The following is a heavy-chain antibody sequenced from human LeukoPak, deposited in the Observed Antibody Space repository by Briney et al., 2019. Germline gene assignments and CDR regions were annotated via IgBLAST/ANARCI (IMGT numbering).Heavy chain of an antibody. V-gene: IGHV3-33*01. J-gene: IGHJ5*02. CDR1: GFTFSSYV. CDR3: ARGVLYSSSWYDWFDP. D-gene: IGHD6-13*01. Sequence: GGSLRLSCAASGFTFSSYVMHWVRQAPGKGLERVAVICYDGSNKYYADSVKGRFTTSRDNSKNTLYLQMNSLRAEDTAVYYCARGVLYSSSWYDWFDPWGQGTLVTVSS. CDR2: ICYDGSNK.